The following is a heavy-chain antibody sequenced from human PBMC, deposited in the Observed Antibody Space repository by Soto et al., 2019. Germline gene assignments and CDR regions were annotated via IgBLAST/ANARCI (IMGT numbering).Heavy chain of an antibody. CDR1: GGSISSGGYS. J-gene: IGHJ5*02. D-gene: IGHD5-12*01. CDR2: IYHSGST. CDR3: ARWKSGYDYGGWFDP. V-gene: IGHV4-30-2*01. Sequence: QLQLQESGSGLVKPSQTLSLTCAVSGGSISSGGYSWSWIRQPPGKGLEWIGYIYHSGSTYYNPSLKSRVTISVDRSKNQFSLKLSSVTAADTAVYYCARWKSGYDYGGWFDPWGQGTLVTVSS.